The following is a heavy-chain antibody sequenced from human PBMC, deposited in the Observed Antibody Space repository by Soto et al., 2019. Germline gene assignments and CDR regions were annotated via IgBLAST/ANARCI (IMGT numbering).Heavy chain of an antibody. D-gene: IGHD1-7*01. CDR1: GFTFRDYG. Sequence: QVQLVESGGGVVQPGTSLRLSCAPSGFTFRDYGMHWVRQAPGEGLEWVAVISYDGSNKHYADSVKGRFTISRDNSKNTLYLQMNSLRAEDTAVYYYAKDARELPLTWGQGTLVTVSS. V-gene: IGHV3-30*18. CDR2: ISYDGSNK. J-gene: IGHJ4*02. CDR3: AKDARELPLT.